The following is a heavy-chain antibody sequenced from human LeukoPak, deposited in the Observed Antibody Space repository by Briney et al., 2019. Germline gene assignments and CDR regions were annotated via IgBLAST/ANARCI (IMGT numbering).Heavy chain of an antibody. CDR1: GFTFSHFW. CDR3: ARVPAGTTTLFDY. J-gene: IGHJ4*02. Sequence: GGSLRLSCAASGFTFSHFWMQWVRQTPGKGLVWVARIEGDGTTSNYADSVKGRFTISRDNSKNTLYLQMNSLRAEDTAVYYCARVPAGTTTLFDYWGQGALVTVSS. CDR2: IEGDGTTS. D-gene: IGHD6-13*01. V-gene: IGHV3-74*01.